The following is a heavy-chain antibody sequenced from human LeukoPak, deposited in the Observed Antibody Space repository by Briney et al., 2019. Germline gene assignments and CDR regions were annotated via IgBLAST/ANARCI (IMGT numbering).Heavy chain of an antibody. J-gene: IGHJ6*03. CDR1: GGSISSYY. Sequence: SETLSLTCTVSGGSISSYYWSWIRQPPGKGLEWIGYIYYSGSTNYNPSLKSRVTISVDTSKNRFSLKLRSVTAADTAVYYCARGLATGYYYMDVWGKGTTVTISS. D-gene: IGHD2-15*01. V-gene: IGHV4-59*01. CDR3: ARGLATGYYYMDV. CDR2: IYYSGST.